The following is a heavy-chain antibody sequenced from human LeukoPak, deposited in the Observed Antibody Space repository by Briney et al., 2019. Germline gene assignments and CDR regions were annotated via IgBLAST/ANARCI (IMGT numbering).Heavy chain of an antibody. CDR2: INSSGSTL. CDR1: GSTFSDFN. Sequence: GGPLRPSWAGFGSTFSDFNMRWIRRAPGEGLVGVSYINSSGSTLYYADPVKGRFTISRDNSGNTLYLQMNSLRADDPAVYSCARVMLRYYYDSSGYFFDYWGQGTLVTVSS. CDR3: ARVMLRYYYDSSGYFFDY. J-gene: IGHJ4*02. V-gene: IGHV3-11*04. D-gene: IGHD3-22*01.